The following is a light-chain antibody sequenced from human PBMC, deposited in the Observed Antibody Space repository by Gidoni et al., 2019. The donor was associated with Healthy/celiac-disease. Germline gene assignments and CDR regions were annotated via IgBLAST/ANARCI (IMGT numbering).Light chain of an antibody. Sequence: ESVLTQSPATLSLSPGERATLSCRASQSVSSYLAWYQQKPGQAPRLLIYAASNRATGLPARFSGSGSGTDFTLTISRLAPEDFAVYYCQQRSNWSLTFGGGTKVEIK. CDR1: QSVSSY. V-gene: IGKV3-11*01. CDR3: QQRSNWSLT. J-gene: IGKJ4*01. CDR2: AAS.